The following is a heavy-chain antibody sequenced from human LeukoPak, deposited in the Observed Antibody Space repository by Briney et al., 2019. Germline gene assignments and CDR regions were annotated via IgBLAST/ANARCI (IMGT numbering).Heavy chain of an antibody. CDR2: TWYDGSNK. CDR1: GFTFSIYG. V-gene: IGHV3-33*01. J-gene: IGHJ4*02. Sequence: PGRSLRLSCVASGFTFSIYGMHWVRQAPGKGLGWVAATWYDGSNKYYADSVKGRFTISRDNAENSLYLQMNSLRAEDTAVYYCARDSAVYYDFWSAYPYYFDYWGQGTLVTVSS. CDR3: ARDSAVYYDFWSAYPYYFDY. D-gene: IGHD3-3*01.